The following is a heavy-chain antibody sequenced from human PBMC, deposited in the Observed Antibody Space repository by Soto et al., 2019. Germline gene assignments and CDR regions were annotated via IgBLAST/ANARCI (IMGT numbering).Heavy chain of an antibody. CDR2: ISYDDNNI. J-gene: IGHJ3*02. D-gene: IGHD6-13*01. CDR3: ARGQQLLDDAFDI. CDR1: GLTFRGHA. V-gene: IGHV3-30-3*01. Sequence: QVQLVESGGGVVQPGRSLRLSCAASGLTFRGHAVHWVRQAPGKGLEWVALISYDDNNIYYADSVKGRFNISRDNSKNTLCLQMDGLSGEETAVYHCARGQQLLDDAFDIWGQGTMVTVSS.